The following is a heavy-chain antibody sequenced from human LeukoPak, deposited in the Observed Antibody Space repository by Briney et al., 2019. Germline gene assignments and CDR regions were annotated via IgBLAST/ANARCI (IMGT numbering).Heavy chain of an antibody. CDR3: ARTLGELLISGWFDP. D-gene: IGHD3-10*01. J-gene: IGHJ5*02. Sequence: SETLSLTCTVSGGSISSYYWSWIRQPPGKGLDWIGYIYYSGTTNYSPSLKSRVTISVDTSKNQFSLKLSSVTAADTAVYYCARTLGELLISGWFDPWGQGTLVTVSS. CDR1: GGSISSYY. CDR2: IYYSGTT. V-gene: IGHV4-59*08.